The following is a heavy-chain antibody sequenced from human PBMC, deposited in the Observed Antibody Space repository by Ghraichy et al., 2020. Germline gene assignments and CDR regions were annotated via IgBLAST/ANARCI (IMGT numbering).Heavy chain of an antibody. CDR1: GGSFSGYY. J-gene: IGHJ1*01. D-gene: IGHD6-19*01. Sequence: SQTLSLTCAVYGGSFSGYYWSWIRQPPGKGLEWIGELNHSGSTNYNPSLKSRVTISVDTSKNQFSLKLSSVTAANTAVYYCARGLRSYSSGWKGLYFQHWGQGTLVTVSS. CDR2: LNHSGST. CDR3: ARGLRSYSSGWKGLYFQH. V-gene: IGHV4-34*01.